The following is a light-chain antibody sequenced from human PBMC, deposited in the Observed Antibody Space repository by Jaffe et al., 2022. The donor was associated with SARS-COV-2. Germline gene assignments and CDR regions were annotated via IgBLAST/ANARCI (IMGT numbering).Light chain of an antibody. CDR3: LQYNNWPNT. CDR1: QSVSSK. J-gene: IGKJ2*01. Sequence: ETVMTQSPATLSVSPGERATLSCRASQSVSSKLAWYQQKPGQAPRLLIYGASARATGIAARFSGSGSGTEFTLTISSLQSEDFAVYYCLQYNNWPNTFGQGTKLEIK. V-gene: IGKV3-15*01. CDR2: GAS.